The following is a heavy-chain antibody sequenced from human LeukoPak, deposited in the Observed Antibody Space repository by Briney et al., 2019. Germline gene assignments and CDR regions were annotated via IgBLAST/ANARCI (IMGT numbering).Heavy chain of an antibody. V-gene: IGHV3-30*04. D-gene: IGHD3-9*01. CDR2: ISYDGSNK. CDR3: VRGIRYFDWLPRVLDY. J-gene: IGHJ4*02. CDR1: GFTFSSYA. Sequence: GRSLRLSCAASGFTFSSYAMHWVRQAPGKGLEWVAVISYDGSNKYYADSVKGRFTISRDNSKNTLYLQMNSLRAEDTAVYYYVRGIRYFDWLPRVLDYWGQGTLVTVSS.